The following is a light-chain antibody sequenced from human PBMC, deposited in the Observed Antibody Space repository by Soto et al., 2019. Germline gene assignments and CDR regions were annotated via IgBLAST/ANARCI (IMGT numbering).Light chain of an antibody. CDR1: QGVGSN. J-gene: IGKJ2*01. CDR2: AAS. CDR3: QQYNNWSLYT. Sequence: EIVRTQSPGTLSVSPGERATLSCRASQGVGSNLAWYQQRPGQAPRLLIYAASTRATDIPARFTGRGSGTEFTLTIIRLQSEDFAVYFCQQYNNWSLYTFGQGTKLEI. V-gene: IGKV3-15*01.